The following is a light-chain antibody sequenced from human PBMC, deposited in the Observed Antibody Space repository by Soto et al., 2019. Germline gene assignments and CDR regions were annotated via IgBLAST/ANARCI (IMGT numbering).Light chain of an antibody. CDR2: WAS. Sequence: DIVMTQSPDSLAVSLGERASINCKSSQSVLYSSNSNNYLAWYQQKPGQPPKLLIYWASTRDSGVPDRFSGSGSGTDFPLTISSLQAEDAAVYYCQQYYTTPRTFGQGTKLEI. CDR1: QSVLYSSNSNNY. CDR3: QQYYTTPRT. J-gene: IGKJ2*01. V-gene: IGKV4-1*01.